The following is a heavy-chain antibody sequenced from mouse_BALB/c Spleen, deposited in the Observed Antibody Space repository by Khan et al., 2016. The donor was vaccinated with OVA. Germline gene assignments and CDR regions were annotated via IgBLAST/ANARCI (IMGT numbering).Heavy chain of an antibody. V-gene: IGHV9-3-1*01. D-gene: IGHD1-2*01. Sequence: QIQLVQSGPELKKRGETVKISCKASGYTFTNYGMNWVKQAPGKGLKWMGWINTYTGEPTYADDFKGRFAFSLETSASTAYLQINNLKNEDTATYFCAIPITTATWCAYWGQGTLVTVSA. CDR1: GYTFTNYG. J-gene: IGHJ3*01. CDR2: INTYTGEP. CDR3: AIPITTATWCAY.